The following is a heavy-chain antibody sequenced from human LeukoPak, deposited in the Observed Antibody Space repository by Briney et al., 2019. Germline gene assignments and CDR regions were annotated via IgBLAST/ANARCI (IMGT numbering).Heavy chain of an antibody. Sequence: PSETLSLTCTVSDASMSHYYWSWIRQPPGKGLQWIGYISYSGSTNYNPSLKSRVTISIHTSKNQFSLKLSSVTAADTAVYYCARSDRYSGTYFEDWGQGTRVTVSS. CDR1: DASMSHYY. CDR2: ISYSGST. D-gene: IGHD1-26*01. CDR3: ARSDRYSGTYFED. V-gene: IGHV4-59*01. J-gene: IGHJ4*02.